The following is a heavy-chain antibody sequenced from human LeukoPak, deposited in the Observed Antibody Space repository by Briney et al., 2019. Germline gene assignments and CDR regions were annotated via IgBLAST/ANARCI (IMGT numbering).Heavy chain of an antibody. J-gene: IGHJ6*03. Sequence: GGSLRLSCAASGFTVSSNYLSWVRQAPGKGLEWVSVIYSGGSTYYADSVKGRFTISRDTSKNTLYLQMNSLRAEDTAVYYCARESSGSRRVNYYYYMDVWGKGTTVTVSS. CDR2: IYSGGST. CDR1: GFTVSSNY. D-gene: IGHD1-26*01. CDR3: ARESSGSRRVNYYYYMDV. V-gene: IGHV3-66*01.